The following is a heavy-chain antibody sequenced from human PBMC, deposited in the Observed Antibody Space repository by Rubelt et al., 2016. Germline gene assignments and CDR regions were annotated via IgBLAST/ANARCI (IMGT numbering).Heavy chain of an antibody. CDR2: LYYRGST. CDR1: GGSINSYY. CDR3: ARDPIGDGYNFFDF. D-gene: IGHD5-24*01. V-gene: IGHV4-59*01. Sequence: QVQLQESGPGLVKPSETLSLTCTVSGGSINSYYWSWIRRPPGKGLEWIGYLYYRGSTPYNPSLKSRGTISVDTSKNQISLKLTSVTAADTAIYYCARDPIGDGYNFFDFWGQGTLVTVSA. J-gene: IGHJ4*02.